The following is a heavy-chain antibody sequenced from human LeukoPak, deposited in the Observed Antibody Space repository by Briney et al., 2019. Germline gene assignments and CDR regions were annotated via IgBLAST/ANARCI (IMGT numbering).Heavy chain of an antibody. CDR1: GFTFSSYE. Sequence: QTGGSLRLSCAASGFTFSSYEMNWVRQAPGKGLEWVSYISSSGSTIYYADSVKGRFTISRDNAKNSLYLQMNSLRAEDTAVYYCARGRAGRGYSYVIYYYYYMDVWGKGATVTVSS. CDR3: ARGRAGRGYSYVIYYYYYMDV. CDR2: ISSSGSTI. D-gene: IGHD5-18*01. V-gene: IGHV3-48*03. J-gene: IGHJ6*03.